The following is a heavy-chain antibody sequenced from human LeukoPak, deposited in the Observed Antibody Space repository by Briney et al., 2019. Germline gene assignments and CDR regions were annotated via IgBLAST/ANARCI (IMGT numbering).Heavy chain of an antibody. J-gene: IGHJ4*02. CDR2: INHSGST. D-gene: IGHD6-6*01. Sequence: SETLSLTCAVYGGSFSGYYWSWIRQPPGKGLEWIGEINHSGSTNYNPSLKSRVTISVDTSKNQFSLKLSSVTAADTAVYYCVRFIAARRFDYWGQGTLVTVSS. V-gene: IGHV4-34*01. CDR3: VRFIAARRFDY. CDR1: GGSFSGYY.